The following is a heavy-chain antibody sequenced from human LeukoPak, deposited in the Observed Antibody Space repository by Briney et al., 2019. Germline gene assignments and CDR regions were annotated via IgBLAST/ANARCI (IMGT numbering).Heavy chain of an antibody. D-gene: IGHD3-16*02. V-gene: IGHV3-11*01. CDR2: ISSSGSTI. CDR1: GFTFNNYA. CDR3: GADYDYVWGSYPCDY. J-gene: IGHJ4*02. Sequence: GGSLRLSCAASGFTFNNYALSWIRRAPGKGLEWVSYISSSGSTIYYADSVKGRFTISRDNAKNSLYLQMNSLRAEDTAVYYCGADYDYVWGSYPCDYWGQGTLVTVSS.